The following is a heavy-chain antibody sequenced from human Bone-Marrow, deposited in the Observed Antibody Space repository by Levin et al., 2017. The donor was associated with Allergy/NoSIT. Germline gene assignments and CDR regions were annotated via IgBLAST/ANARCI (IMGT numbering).Heavy chain of an antibody. CDR3: ATDFLWGQA. CDR2: ISPDGSDT. CDR1: GFTFSSYW. J-gene: IGHJ5*02. Sequence: GGSLRLSCAASGFTFSSYWMHWVRQVTGKGLVWVSRISPDGSDTSYADSVQGRFTISRDNAKNTLLMQLNSTGADVTAVYYCATDFLWGQAWGRGTLVTVSS. V-gene: IGHV3-74*01. D-gene: IGHD3-16*01.